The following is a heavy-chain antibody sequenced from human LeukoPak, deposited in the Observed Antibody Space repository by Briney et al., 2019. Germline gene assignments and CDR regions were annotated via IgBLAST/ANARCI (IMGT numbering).Heavy chain of an antibody. Sequence: PGGSLRLSCAASGFTFSNFAMGWVRQAPGKGLEWVSSISGGGGTTYYADPVKGRFTISRDNSKNTLYLQMNSLRAEDTAVYYCAKPPLEWLPDDYWGQGTLVTVSS. CDR1: GFTFSNFA. D-gene: IGHD3-3*01. J-gene: IGHJ4*02. V-gene: IGHV3-23*01. CDR2: ISGGGGTT. CDR3: AKPPLEWLPDDY.